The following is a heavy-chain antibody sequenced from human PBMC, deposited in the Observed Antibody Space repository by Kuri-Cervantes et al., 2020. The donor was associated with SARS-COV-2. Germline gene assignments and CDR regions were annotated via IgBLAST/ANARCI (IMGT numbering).Heavy chain of an antibody. D-gene: IGHD5-24*01. CDR2: IWYDGSNK. Sequence: GGSLRLSCLASGFTFSSYGMHWVRQAPGEGREWVAGIWYDGSNKYYADSVKGRFTISRDNSKNTLYLQMNSLRAEDTAVYYCAKVEMASTGGFDYWGQGTLVTVSS. CDR1: GFTFSSYG. J-gene: IGHJ4*02. CDR3: AKVEMASTGGFDY. V-gene: IGHV3-33*06.